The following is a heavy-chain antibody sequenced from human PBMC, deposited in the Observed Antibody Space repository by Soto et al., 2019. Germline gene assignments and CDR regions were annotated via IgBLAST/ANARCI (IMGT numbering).Heavy chain of an antibody. CDR2: IYPDDSDA. CDR1: GYSFPDYW. V-gene: IGHV5-51*01. Sequence: PGESLKISCQGSGYSFPDYWIGWVRQVPGKGLEWMGIIYPDDSDAKYSPSLQGQVTMSADKSLNTAYLQWSSLKASDTGMYFCARDGLSSSTSFDYWGQGTQVTVSS. D-gene: IGHD2-2*01. CDR3: ARDGLSSSTSFDY. J-gene: IGHJ4*02.